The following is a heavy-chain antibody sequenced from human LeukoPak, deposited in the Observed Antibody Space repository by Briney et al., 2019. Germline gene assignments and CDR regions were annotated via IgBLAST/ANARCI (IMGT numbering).Heavy chain of an antibody. CDR3: ARDGGYTYGIYYYYCMDV. CDR2: KNKDGSEK. V-gene: IGHV3-7*01. J-gene: IGHJ6*03. Sequence: PGGSLRLSCAASDSTFGSIGWTWARQAPGKGLDGVPTKNKDGSEKYYVDSVKGRFTISRDNAKNSLYLQMNSLRAEDTAVYYCARDGGYTYGIYYYYCMDVWGKRTTVTVSS. CDR1: DSTFGSIG. D-gene: IGHD5-18*01.